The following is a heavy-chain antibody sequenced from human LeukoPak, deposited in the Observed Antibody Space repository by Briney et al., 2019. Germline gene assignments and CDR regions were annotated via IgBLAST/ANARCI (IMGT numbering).Heavy chain of an antibody. CDR1: GFTFSSYG. CDR3: AKDNSKHSYGYLYYFDY. CDR2: ISYDGSNK. V-gene: IGHV3-30*18. Sequence: GGSLRLSCAASGFTFSSYGMHWVRQAPGKGLEWVAVISYDGSNKYYADSVKGRFTISRDNSENTLYLQMNSLRAEDTAVYYCAKDNSKHSYGYLYYFDYWGQGTLVTVSS. D-gene: IGHD5-18*01. J-gene: IGHJ4*02.